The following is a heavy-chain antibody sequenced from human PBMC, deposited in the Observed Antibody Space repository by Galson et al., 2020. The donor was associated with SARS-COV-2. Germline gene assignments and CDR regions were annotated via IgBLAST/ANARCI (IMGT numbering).Heavy chain of an antibody. J-gene: IGHJ5*01. D-gene: IGHD3-10*01. CDR3: TTGTWFGS. Sequence: QLGESLKISCATSGLSFSALWMTWVRQAPGKGLEWVASIKEDGVIQYYVDSVKGRFTISRDNAKNSLFLQMNSLKIDDTAVYYCTTGTWFGSWGQGTLVTVSS. V-gene: IGHV3-7*01. CDR1: GLSFSALW. CDR2: IKEDGVIQ.